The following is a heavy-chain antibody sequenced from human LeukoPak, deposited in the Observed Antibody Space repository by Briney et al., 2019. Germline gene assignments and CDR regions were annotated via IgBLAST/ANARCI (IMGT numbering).Heavy chain of an antibody. CDR2: INPNSGGT. D-gene: IGHD3-10*01. CDR3: ARARITMVRGVAFWVFSDYYYGMDV. CDR1: GYTFTGYY. J-gene: IGHJ6*02. V-gene: IGHV1-2*02. Sequence: ASVKVSCKASGYTFTGYYMHWVRQAPGQGLEWMGWINPNSGGTNYAQKFQGRVTMTRDTSISTAYMELSRLRSDDTAVYYCARARITMVRGVAFWVFSDYYYGMDVWGQGTTVTVSS.